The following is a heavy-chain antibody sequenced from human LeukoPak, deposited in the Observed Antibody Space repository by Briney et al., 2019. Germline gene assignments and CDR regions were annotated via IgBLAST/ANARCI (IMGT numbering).Heavy chain of an antibody. J-gene: IGHJ4*02. CDR1: GGSISSYY. V-gene: IGHV4-59*08. D-gene: IGHD3-10*01. Sequence: SETLSLTCTGSGGSISSYYWSWIRQPPGKGLEWIGYIYYSGSTNYNPSLKSRVTISVDTSKDQFSLKLSSVTAADTAVYYCARLHYYGSGSRFYADYWGQGALVTVSS. CDR3: ARLHYYGSGSRFYADY. CDR2: IYYSGST.